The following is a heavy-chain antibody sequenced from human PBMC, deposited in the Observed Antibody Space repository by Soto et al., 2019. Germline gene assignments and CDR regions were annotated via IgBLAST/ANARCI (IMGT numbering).Heavy chain of an antibody. D-gene: IGHD6-13*01. Sequence: QVQLVESGGGVVQPGRSLRLSCAASGFTFSSYGMHWVRQAPGKGLEWVAVISYDGSNKYYADSVKGRFTISRDNSKNTLYLQMNSLRAEDTAVYYCAKDRGIAAAVPDYWGQGTLVTVSS. CDR2: ISYDGSNK. V-gene: IGHV3-30*18. CDR1: GFTFSSYG. J-gene: IGHJ4*02. CDR3: AKDRGIAAAVPDY.